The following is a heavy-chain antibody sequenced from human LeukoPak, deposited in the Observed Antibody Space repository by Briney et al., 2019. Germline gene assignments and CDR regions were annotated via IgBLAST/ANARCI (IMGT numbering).Heavy chain of an antibody. CDR2: ISGSGGST. V-gene: IGHV3-23*01. CDR1: GFTFSSYA. Sequence: PGGSLRLSCAASGFTFSSYAMSWVRQAPGKGLEWVSAISGSGGSTYCADSVKGRFTISRDNSKNALYLQMNSLRAEDTAVYYCAKSQSIFQLGPRGGFFDYWGQGMLVTVSS. J-gene: IGHJ4*02. D-gene: IGHD2-2*01. CDR3: AKSQSIFQLGPRGGFFDY.